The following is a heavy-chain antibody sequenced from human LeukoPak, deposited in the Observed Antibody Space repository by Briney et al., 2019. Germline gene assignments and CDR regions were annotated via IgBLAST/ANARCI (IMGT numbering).Heavy chain of an antibody. Sequence: PSETLSLTCTVSGGSISSSSYYWGWIRQPPGKGLEWIGSIYYSGSTYYNPSLKSRFTMSVDTSKNQFSLKLSSVTAADTAVYYCAREIAQTGYSSNWYPGAFDIWGQGTMVTVSS. CDR2: IYYSGST. J-gene: IGHJ3*02. D-gene: IGHD6-13*01. V-gene: IGHV4-39*07. CDR1: GGSISSSSYY. CDR3: AREIAQTGYSSNWYPGAFDI.